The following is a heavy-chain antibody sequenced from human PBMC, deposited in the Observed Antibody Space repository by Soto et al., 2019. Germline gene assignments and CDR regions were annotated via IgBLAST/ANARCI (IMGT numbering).Heavy chain of an antibody. CDR3: ARAPNDSSAYYSHYYYGMDF. V-gene: IGHV1-3*01. D-gene: IGHD3-22*01. CDR2: INAGNGNT. J-gene: IGHJ6*02. Sequence: QIQLMQSGAEVKKPGAAVKVSCKASGYTFTSYGIHWVRQAPGQRLEWTGWINAGNGNTKYSEKFQGRVTITRDTSASIAYLELSSLRSEDTAVYYWARAPNDSSAYYSHYYYGMDFWGQGTTVTVSS. CDR1: GYTFTSYG.